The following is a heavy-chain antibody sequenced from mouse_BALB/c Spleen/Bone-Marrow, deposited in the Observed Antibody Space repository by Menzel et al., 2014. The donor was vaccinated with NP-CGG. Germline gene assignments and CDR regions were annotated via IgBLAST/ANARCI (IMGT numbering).Heavy chain of an antibody. Sequence: EVQLVESGGGSVQPGGSLRLSCATSGFTFXDYYMSWVRQPPGKALEWLGFIRNKANGYTTEYSASVKGRFTISRDNSQGILYLQMNTLRAEDSATYYCARDENVGIYWYFDVWGAGTTVIVSS. J-gene: IGHJ1*01. CDR1: GFTFXDYY. CDR3: ARDENVGIYWYFDV. CDR2: IRNKANGYTT. V-gene: IGHV7-3*02.